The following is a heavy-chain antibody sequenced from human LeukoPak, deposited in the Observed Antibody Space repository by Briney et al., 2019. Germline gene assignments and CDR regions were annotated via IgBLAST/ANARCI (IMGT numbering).Heavy chain of an antibody. Sequence: SETLSLTCTVSGGSISNYYWSWIRQPPGKGLEWIGYIYYSGSTNYNPSLKSRVTISVDTSENQFSLKLSSVTAADTAVYYCARLSDYGSGIYIWFDPWGQGTLVTVSS. CDR3: ARLSDYGSGIYIWFDP. CDR2: IYYSGST. V-gene: IGHV4-59*01. CDR1: GGSISNYY. J-gene: IGHJ5*02. D-gene: IGHD3-10*01.